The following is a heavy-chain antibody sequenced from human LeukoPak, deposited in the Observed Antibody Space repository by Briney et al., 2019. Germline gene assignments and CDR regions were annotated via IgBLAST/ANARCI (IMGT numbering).Heavy chain of an antibody. CDR2: ISSSCSYI. J-gene: IGHJ3*02. Sequence: GGSLRLSCAASGFTFSSYSMNWVRQAPGKGMEWVSSISSSCSYIYYADSVKGRFTISRNNAKNSLYLQMNSLRAEDTAVYYCARSRVTNAFDIWGQGTMVTVSS. D-gene: IGHD4-23*01. CDR3: ARSRVTNAFDI. V-gene: IGHV3-21*01. CDR1: GFTFSSYS.